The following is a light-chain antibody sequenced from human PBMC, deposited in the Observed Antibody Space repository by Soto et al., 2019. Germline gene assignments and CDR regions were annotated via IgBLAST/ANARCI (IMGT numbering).Light chain of an antibody. CDR3: GTCDSSLTAGV. CDR2: ENN. CDR1: SSNIGNNY. Sequence: QSVLTQPPSVSAAPGQKVTMSCSGRSSNIGNNYVSWYQQLPGTAPKLLIYENNKRPSGIPARFSGSKSGTSATLGITGLQTGDEADYYCGTCDSSLTAGVFGGGTKLTVL. J-gene: IGLJ2*01. V-gene: IGLV1-51*02.